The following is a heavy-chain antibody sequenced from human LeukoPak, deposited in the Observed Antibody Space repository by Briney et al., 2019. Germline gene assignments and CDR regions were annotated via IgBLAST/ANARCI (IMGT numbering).Heavy chain of an antibody. D-gene: IGHD3-3*01. Sequence: GGSLRLSCAASGFTFSSYAMHWVRQAPGKGLEWVAVISYDGSNKYYAGSVKGRFTISRDNSKNTLYLQMNSLRAEDTAVYYCAGDSYYDFWSGLDYWGQGTLVTVSS. J-gene: IGHJ4*02. CDR3: AGDSYYDFWSGLDY. CDR2: ISYDGSNK. V-gene: IGHV3-30-3*01. CDR1: GFTFSSYA.